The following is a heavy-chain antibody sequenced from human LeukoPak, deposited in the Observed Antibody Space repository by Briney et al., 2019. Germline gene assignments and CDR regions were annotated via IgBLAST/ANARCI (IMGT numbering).Heavy chain of an antibody. Sequence: GASLKISCKGSGYSFTSYWICWVRQMPGKGLEWMGIIYPGDSDTRYGPSFQGQVAISADKSISTAYLQWSSLKASDTVMYYCARRRELALVDCYYYYGMDVWGQGTTVTVSS. CDR2: IYPGDSDT. J-gene: IGHJ6*02. V-gene: IGHV5-51*01. CDR3: ARRRELALVDCYYYYGMDV. D-gene: IGHD1-26*01. CDR1: GYSFTSYW.